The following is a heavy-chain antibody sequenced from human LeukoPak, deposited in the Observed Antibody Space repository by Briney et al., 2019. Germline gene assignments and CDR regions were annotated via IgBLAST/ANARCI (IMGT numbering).Heavy chain of an antibody. V-gene: IGHV3-7*03. Sequence: GGSLRLSCAASGFTFSTYWMSWVRQAPGQGLEWVANIKEDGTEKHYMDSVKGRFTISRDNAKSSLSLQLNSLRAEDTALYYCAKGGKWDVTPFDYWGQGTLVTVSS. J-gene: IGHJ4*02. CDR3: AKGGKWDVTPFDY. CDR2: IKEDGTEK. CDR1: GFTFSTYW. D-gene: IGHD1-26*01.